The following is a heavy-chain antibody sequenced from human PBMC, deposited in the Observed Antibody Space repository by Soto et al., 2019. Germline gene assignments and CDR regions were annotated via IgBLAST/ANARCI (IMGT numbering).Heavy chain of an antibody. CDR3: AREGGRWELSFDY. Sequence: GGSLRLSCAASGFTFSSYAMHWVRQAPGKGLEWVAVISYDGSNKYYADSVKGRFTISRDNSKNTLYLQMNSLRAEDTAVYYCAREGGRWELSFDYWGQGTLVTVSS. J-gene: IGHJ4*02. D-gene: IGHD1-26*01. CDR1: GFTFSSYA. V-gene: IGHV3-30-3*01. CDR2: ISYDGSNK.